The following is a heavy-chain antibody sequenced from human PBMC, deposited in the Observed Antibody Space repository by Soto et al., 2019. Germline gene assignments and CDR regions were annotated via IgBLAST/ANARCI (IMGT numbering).Heavy chain of an antibody. CDR2: IKSKTDGGTT. CDR3: TTAAAALYYYYGMDV. Sequence: PGGSLRLSCAASGFTFSNAWMNWVRQAPGKGLEWVGRIKSKTDGGTTDYAAPVKGRFTISRDDSKNTLYLQMNSLKTEDTAVYYCTTAAAALYYYYGMDVWGQGTTVTVSS. CDR1: GFTFSNAW. J-gene: IGHJ6*02. V-gene: IGHV3-15*07. D-gene: IGHD6-13*01.